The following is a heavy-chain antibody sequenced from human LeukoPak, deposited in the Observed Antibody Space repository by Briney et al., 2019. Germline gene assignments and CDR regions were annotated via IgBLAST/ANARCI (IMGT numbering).Heavy chain of an antibody. Sequence: SETLSLTCAVSGYSISSGYYWGWIRQPPGKGLEWIGSIYHSGSTYYNPSLESRVTISVDTSKNQFSLKLSSVAAADTAVYYCARGDYGDYDYWGQGTLVTVSS. CDR1: GYSISSGYY. D-gene: IGHD4-17*01. CDR2: IYHSGST. V-gene: IGHV4-38-2*01. CDR3: ARGDYGDYDY. J-gene: IGHJ4*02.